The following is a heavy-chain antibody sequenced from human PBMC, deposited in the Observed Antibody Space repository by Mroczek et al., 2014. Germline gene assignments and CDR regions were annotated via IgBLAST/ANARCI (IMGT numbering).Heavy chain of an antibody. CDR2: INHSGST. CDR1: WVRSVVTT. V-gene: IGHV4-34*01. D-gene: IGHD1-26*01. Sequence: QQWGGRTVEAFGDPVPHLRCLWWVRSVVTTGAGSASPHGKGLEWIGEINHSGSTNYNPSLKSRVTISVDTSKNQFSLKLSSVTAADTAVYYCARGGGATTSYWFDPWGQGTLVTVSS. CDR3: ARGGGATTSYWFDP. J-gene: IGHJ5*02.